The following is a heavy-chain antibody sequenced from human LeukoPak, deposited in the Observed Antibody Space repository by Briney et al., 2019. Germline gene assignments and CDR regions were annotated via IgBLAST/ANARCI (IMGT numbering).Heavy chain of an antibody. CDR1: GGSISSGGYS. V-gene: IGHV4-30-2*01. J-gene: IGHJ4*02. Sequence: SETLSLTCAVSGGSISSGGYSWSWIRQPPGKGLEWIGYIYRSGSTYYNPSLKSRVTISVDRSKNQFSLKLSSVTAADTAVYYCARTKTYYDILTGPIFDYWGQGTLVTVSS. D-gene: IGHD3-9*01. CDR2: IYRSGST. CDR3: ARTKTYYDILTGPIFDY.